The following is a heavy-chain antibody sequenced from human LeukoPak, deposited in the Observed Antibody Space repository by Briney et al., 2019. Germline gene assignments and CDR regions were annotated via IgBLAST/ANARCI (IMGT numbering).Heavy chain of an antibody. CDR3: ARVCSGGSCLDY. V-gene: IGHV1-8*01. J-gene: IGHJ4*02. CDR2: MNPHSGDA. D-gene: IGHD2-15*01. Sequence: GASVKVSCKASGYRFTSYYINRVRQATGHGPEWMGWMNPHSGDADYAQKFQGRVTMTRSTSIDTAYMVLNSLTAEDTAVYYCARVCSGGSCLDYWGQGTLVTVTS. CDR1: GYRFTSYY.